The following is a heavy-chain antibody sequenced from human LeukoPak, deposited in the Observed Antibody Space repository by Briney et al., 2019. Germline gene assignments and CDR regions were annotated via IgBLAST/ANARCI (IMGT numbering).Heavy chain of an antibody. Sequence: GASVKVSCKASGYTFTGYYMHWVRQATGQGLEWMGRINPNSGGTNYAQKFQGRVTMTRDTSISTAYMELSRLRSDDTAVYYCARDGSRGSSSSGVRYGYWGQGTLVTVSS. CDR3: ARDGSRGSSSSGVRYGY. CDR2: INPNSGGT. D-gene: IGHD6-6*01. V-gene: IGHV1-2*06. CDR1: GYTFTGYY. J-gene: IGHJ4*02.